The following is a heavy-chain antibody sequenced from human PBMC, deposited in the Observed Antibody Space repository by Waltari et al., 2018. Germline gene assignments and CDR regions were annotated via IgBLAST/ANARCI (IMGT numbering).Heavy chain of an antibody. CDR1: GFTFTDYW. J-gene: IGHJ4*02. CDR2: KEKDGSGK. V-gene: IGHV3-7*01. D-gene: IGHD7-27*01. CDR3: VRDHWGPDY. Sequence: EVQLVESGGDLVQPGGSLRLSCAASGFTFTDYWMSWVRQAPGKGQRWVDNKEKDGSGKKDVDYVKGRFTIPRDNAKDSVYLQMNGLRADDTAMYYCVRDHWGPDYWGQGTLVTVSS.